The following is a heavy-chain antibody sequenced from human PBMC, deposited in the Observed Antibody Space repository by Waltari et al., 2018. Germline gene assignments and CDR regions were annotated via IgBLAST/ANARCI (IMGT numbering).Heavy chain of an antibody. D-gene: IGHD1-1*01. CDR3: ATMTTNYYYYMDI. CDR2: ISQGSTNI. V-gene: IGHV3-48*04. CDR1: EFTFSNYA. Sequence: EVQLVESGGGLVQPGGSLRLSCAASEFTFSNYAMNWVRQAPGKGLEWVSYISQGSTNIHYADSVKGRFTISRDNAENSLYLQMDSLRAEDTAVYYCATMTTNYYYYMDIWGRGTTVTVSS. J-gene: IGHJ6*03.